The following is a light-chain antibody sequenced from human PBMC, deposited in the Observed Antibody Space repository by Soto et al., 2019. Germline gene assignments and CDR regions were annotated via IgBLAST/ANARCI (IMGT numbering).Light chain of an antibody. V-gene: IGKV3-15*01. CDR3: QQYNNWPGGIT. J-gene: IGKJ5*01. Sequence: EIVMTQSPATLSVSPGERATLSCRASQSVSSNLAWYQQKPGQAPRLLIYGASTRATGIPARFSGSGSGTEFTLTISSLQSADFAVYYCQQYNNWPGGITFGQGTRLEIK. CDR1: QSVSSN. CDR2: GAS.